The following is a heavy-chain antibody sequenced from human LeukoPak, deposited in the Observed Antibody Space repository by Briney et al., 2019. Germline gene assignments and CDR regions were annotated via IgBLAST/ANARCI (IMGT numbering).Heavy chain of an antibody. CDR3: AREASITIFVGGYYSIYA. D-gene: IGHD3-3*01. CDR2: INWNGGST. CDR1: GFTFDDYG. V-gene: IGHV3-20*04. Sequence: GGSLRLSCAASGFTFDDYGMSWVRQAPGKGLEWVSGINWNGGSTGYADSVKGRFTISRDNGKNSLYLQMNSLRAGDTALYYCAREASITIFVGGYYSIYAWGKGTTVTVSS. J-gene: IGHJ6*03.